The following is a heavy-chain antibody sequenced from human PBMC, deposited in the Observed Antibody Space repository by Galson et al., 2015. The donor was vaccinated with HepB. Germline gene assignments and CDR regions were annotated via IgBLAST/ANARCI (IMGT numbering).Heavy chain of an antibody. CDR3: AKALVGATGWYYFDY. J-gene: IGHJ4*02. Sequence: SLRLSCAASGFTFDDYAMHWVRQAPGKGLEWVSGISWNSGSIGYADSVKGRFTISRDNAKNSLYLQMNSLRAEDTALYYCAKALVGATGWYYFDYWGQGTLVTVSS. V-gene: IGHV3-9*01. CDR1: GFTFDDYA. D-gene: IGHD1-26*01. CDR2: ISWNSGSI.